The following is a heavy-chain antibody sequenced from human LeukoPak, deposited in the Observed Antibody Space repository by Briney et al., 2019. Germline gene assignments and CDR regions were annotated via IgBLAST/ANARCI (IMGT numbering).Heavy chain of an antibody. D-gene: IGHD3-10*02. CDR2: IKQDGSEK. V-gene: IGHV3-7*01. CDR1: GFTFSSYW. CDR3: AELGITMIGGV. J-gene: IGHJ6*04. Sequence: GGSLRLSCAASGFTFSSYWMSWVRQAPGKGLEGVANIKQDGSEKYYVDSVKVGFIVSRDKAKNSLYLQMNSLRAEDTAVYYCAELGITMIGGVWGKGTKVTISS.